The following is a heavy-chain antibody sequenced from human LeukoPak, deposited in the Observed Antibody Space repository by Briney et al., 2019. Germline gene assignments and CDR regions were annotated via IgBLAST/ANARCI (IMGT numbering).Heavy chain of an antibody. V-gene: IGHV1-2*02. CDR1: GYTFTGYY. CDR2: INPNSGGA. CDR3: ARGPEQGRYGSGRGIYYYYYYMDV. J-gene: IGHJ6*03. D-gene: IGHD3-10*01. Sequence: ASVKVSCKASGYTFTGYYMHWVRQAHGQGLEWMGWINPNSGGANYAQKSQGRVTMTRDTSISTAYMELSRLRSEDTAVYYCARGPEQGRYGSGRGIYYYYYYMDVWGKGTTVTISS.